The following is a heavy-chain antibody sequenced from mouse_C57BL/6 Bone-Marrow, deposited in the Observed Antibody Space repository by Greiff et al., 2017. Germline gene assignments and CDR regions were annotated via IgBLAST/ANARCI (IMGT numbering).Heavy chain of an antibody. Sequence: EVKLVESGPGLVKPSQSLSLTCSVTGYSITSGYYWNWIRQFPGNKLEWMGYISYDGSNNYNPSLKNRISITRDTSKNQVFLKLNSVTTEDTATYYCARGQRGFAYWGQGTLVTVSA. CDR2: ISYDGSN. CDR1: GYSITSGYY. J-gene: IGHJ3*01. CDR3: ARGQRGFAY. D-gene: IGHD3-3*01. V-gene: IGHV3-6*01.